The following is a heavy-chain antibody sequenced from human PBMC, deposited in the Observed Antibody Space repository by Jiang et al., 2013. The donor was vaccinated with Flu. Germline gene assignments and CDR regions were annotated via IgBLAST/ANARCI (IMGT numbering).Heavy chain of an antibody. D-gene: IGHD1-26*01. CDR3: ARDRLRALVKVGARAFDV. V-gene: IGHV1-18*01. CDR1: GYTLTTSG. Sequence: GAEVKKPGASVKVSCKASGYTLTTSGISWVRQAPGQGLEWMGWISAYNNNAYYAQKLQDRVTMTMDTSTNTASMEMRSLRSDDTAVYYCARDRLRALVKVGARAFDVWGQGTVVTVSS. J-gene: IGHJ3*01. CDR2: ISAYNNNA.